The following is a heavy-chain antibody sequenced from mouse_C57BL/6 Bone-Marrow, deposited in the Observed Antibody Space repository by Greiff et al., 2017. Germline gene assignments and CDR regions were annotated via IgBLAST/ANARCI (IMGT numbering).Heavy chain of an antibody. Sequence: VQLQQSGPELVKPGASVKISCKASGYTFTDYYMNWVKQSHGQSLEWIGDINPNNGGTSYNQKFKGKATLTVDKSSSTAYMELRSLTSEDSAVYYCARYYGSSYRYGYCDVWGTGTTVTVSS. J-gene: IGHJ1*03. CDR1: GYTFTDYY. D-gene: IGHD1-1*01. V-gene: IGHV1-26*01. CDR2: INPNNGGT. CDR3: ARYYGSSYRYGYCDV.